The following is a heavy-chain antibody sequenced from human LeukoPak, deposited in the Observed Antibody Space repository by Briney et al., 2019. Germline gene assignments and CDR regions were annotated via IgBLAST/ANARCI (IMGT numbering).Heavy chain of an antibody. J-gene: IGHJ3*02. V-gene: IGHV1-46*01. Sequence: ASVKVSCKASGYTFTSYYMHWVRQAPGQGLEWMGMINPSGGSTSYAQKFQGRVTMTRDMSTSTVYMELSSLRSEDTAVYYCARDMGSDYYDSSGYDAFDIWGQGTMVTVSS. CDR1: GYTFTSYY. CDR2: INPSGGST. D-gene: IGHD3-22*01. CDR3: ARDMGSDYYDSSGYDAFDI.